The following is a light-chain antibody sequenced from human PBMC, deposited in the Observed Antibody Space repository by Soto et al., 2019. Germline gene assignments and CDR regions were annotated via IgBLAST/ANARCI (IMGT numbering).Light chain of an antibody. V-gene: IGLV2-14*01. CDR1: SSDVGGYNY. CDR3: TAYRNRYSLDV. J-gene: IGLJ1*01. CDR2: EVS. Sequence: QSVLTQPASVSGSPGQAITISCTGTSSDVGGYNYVSWYQQHPGKAPKLMIYEVSNRPSGVSDRFSGSKSGNTASLTISGLQAEDEADYYCTAYRNRYSLDVFGTGTKVTVL.